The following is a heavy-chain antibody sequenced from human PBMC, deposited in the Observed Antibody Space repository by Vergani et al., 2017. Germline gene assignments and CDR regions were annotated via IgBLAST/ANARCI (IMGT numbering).Heavy chain of an antibody. CDR1: GDSISSGDYY. V-gene: IGHV4-30-4*08. CDR3: ARDFGARVYQMRLPGYYGLDV. J-gene: IGHJ6*02. Sequence: QVQLQESGPGLVKSSQTLSLTCTLSGDSISSGDYYWSWIRQPPGKGLEWIGYIYYNGITYYNLSLKSRVSISVDTSKNQFSLKLTSVTAADTAVYYCARDFGARVYQMRLPGYYGLDVWGQGTTVTVSS. CDR2: IYYNGIT. D-gene: IGHD2-2*01.